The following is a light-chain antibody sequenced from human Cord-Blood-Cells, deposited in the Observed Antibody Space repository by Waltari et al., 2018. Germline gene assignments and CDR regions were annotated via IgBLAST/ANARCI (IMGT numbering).Light chain of an antibody. V-gene: IGKV4-1*01. J-gene: IGKJ3*01. Sequence: DIVMTQSPDSLAVSLGERATINCKSSQSVLYSSNNKNYLAWYQQKPGQPPTLLIYWDSTRESGVPDRFSGSGSGTDFTLTISSLQAEDVAVYYCQQYYSTPLTFGPGTKVDIK. CDR3: QQYYSTPLT. CDR2: WDS. CDR1: QSVLYSSNNKNY.